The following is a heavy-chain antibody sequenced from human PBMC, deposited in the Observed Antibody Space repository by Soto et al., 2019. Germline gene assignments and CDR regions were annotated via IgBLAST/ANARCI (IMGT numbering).Heavy chain of an antibody. J-gene: IGHJ3*02. Sequence: GESLKISCKGSGYSFTSYWIGWVRQMPGKGLEGMGIIYPGHSDTRYSPSFQGKVTISAAKSISTAYLQWSSLNASDTAMYYCARVVPHIVVVTAIREHAFDIWGQGTMVTVSS. CDR1: GYSFTSYW. CDR3: ARVVPHIVVVTAIREHAFDI. V-gene: IGHV5-51*01. D-gene: IGHD2-21*02. CDR2: IYPGHSDT.